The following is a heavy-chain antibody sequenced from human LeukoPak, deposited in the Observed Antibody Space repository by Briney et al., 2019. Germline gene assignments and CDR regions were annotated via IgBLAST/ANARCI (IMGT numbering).Heavy chain of an antibody. V-gene: IGHV3-33*06. CDR3: VKGFNWYFDL. CDR1: GFSFSDYG. Sequence: GGSLRLSCAASGFSFSDYGVHWVRQAPGKGLEWVAGIWYDGSIKYYADSVKGRFTISRDNSRNTVYLQMNSLRAEDTAVYYCVKGFNWYFDLWGRGTLVTVSS. J-gene: IGHJ2*01. CDR2: IWYDGSIK.